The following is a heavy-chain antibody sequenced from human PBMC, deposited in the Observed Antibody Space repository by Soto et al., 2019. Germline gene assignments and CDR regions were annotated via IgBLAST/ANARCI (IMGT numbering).Heavy chain of an antibody. Sequence: SETLSLTCAVYGGSFSGYYWSWIRQPPGKGLEWIGEINHSGSTNYNPSLKSRVTISVDTSKKQFSLKLSSVTAADTAVYYCARDYYDSSGYPFDYWGQGTLVTVSS. CDR1: GGSFSGYY. J-gene: IGHJ4*02. V-gene: IGHV4-34*01. CDR2: INHSGST. CDR3: ARDYYDSSGYPFDY. D-gene: IGHD3-22*01.